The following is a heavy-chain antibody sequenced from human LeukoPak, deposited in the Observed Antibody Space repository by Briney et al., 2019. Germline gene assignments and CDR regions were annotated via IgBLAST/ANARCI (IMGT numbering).Heavy chain of an antibody. V-gene: IGHV4-39*01. J-gene: IGHJ4*02. CDR2: IYYSGST. CDR1: GGSISSSSYY. Sequence: SETLSLTCTASGGSISSSSYYWGWIRQPPGKGLEWIGSIYYSGSTYYNPSLKSQVTISVDTSKNQFSLQLNSVTPDDTAVYYCARAKGGSWYLDYWGQGTLVTVSS. CDR3: ARAKGGSWYLDY. D-gene: IGHD6-13*01.